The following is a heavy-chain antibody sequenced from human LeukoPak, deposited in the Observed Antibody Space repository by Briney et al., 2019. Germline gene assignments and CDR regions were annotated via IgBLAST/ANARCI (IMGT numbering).Heavy chain of an antibody. Sequence: GGSLRLSCAASGFTFSSYAMSWVRQAPGKGLEWVSAISGSGGSTYYADSVKGRFTISRDNSKNTLYLQMNSLRAEDTAVYYCAKGGILWFGELLYFDYWGQGTLVTVSS. CDR3: AKGGILWFGELLYFDY. CDR2: ISGSGGST. J-gene: IGHJ4*02. D-gene: IGHD3-10*01. V-gene: IGHV3-23*01. CDR1: GFTFSSYA.